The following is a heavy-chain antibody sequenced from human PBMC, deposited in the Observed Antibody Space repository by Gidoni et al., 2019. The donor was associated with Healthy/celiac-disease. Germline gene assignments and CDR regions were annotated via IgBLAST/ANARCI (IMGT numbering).Heavy chain of an antibody. CDR3: ARARGGLGTIFGVVTAYYFDY. D-gene: IGHD3-3*01. J-gene: IGHJ4*02. CDR2: ISAYNGNT. Sequence: QVQLVQSGAEVKKPGASVKVSCKASGYTFTSYGISWVRQAPGQGLEWMGWISAYNGNTNYAQKLQGRVTMTTDTSTSTAYMELRSLRSDDTAVYYCARARGGLGTIFGVVTAYYFDYWGQGTLVTVSS. V-gene: IGHV1-18*01. CDR1: GYTFTSYG.